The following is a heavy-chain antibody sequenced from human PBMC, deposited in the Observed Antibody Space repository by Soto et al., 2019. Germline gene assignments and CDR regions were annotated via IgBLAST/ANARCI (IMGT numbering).Heavy chain of an antibody. J-gene: IGHJ5*02. CDR1: GFTVSSNY. CDR3: ARLVAAMSWFDP. V-gene: IGHV3-53*01. Sequence: EVQLVESGGGLIQPGGSLRLSCAASGFTVSSNYMSWVRQAPGKGLEWVSVIYSGGSTYYADSVKGRFTISRDNSKNTLYLQMNGLRAEDTAVYYCARLVAAMSWFDPWGQGTLVTVSS. D-gene: IGHD2-15*01. CDR2: IYSGGST.